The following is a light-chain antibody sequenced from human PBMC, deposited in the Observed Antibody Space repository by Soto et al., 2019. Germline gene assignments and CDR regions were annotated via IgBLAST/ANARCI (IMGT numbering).Light chain of an antibody. CDR1: RSISNY. Sequence: DIQMTQSPSSLSASVGDRVNITCRASRSISNYLNWYQQKSGKVPRLLIYAASSLQPGVPSRFSGTGTGTAFTLTITSLQPEDSATYYCQQSYSVPRFGPGTRVDLK. CDR2: AAS. V-gene: IGKV1-39*01. J-gene: IGKJ1*01. CDR3: QQSYSVPR.